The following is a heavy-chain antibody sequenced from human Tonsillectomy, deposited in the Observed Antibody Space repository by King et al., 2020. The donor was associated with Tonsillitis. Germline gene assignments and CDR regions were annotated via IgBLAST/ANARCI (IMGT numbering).Heavy chain of an antibody. CDR1: GFTFSSYW. V-gene: IGHV3-74*01. J-gene: IGHJ4*02. Sequence: VQLVESGGGLVQPGGSLRLSCGASGFTFSSYWMHWVRQAPGKGLVWVSRINSDGSSTSYADSVKGRFTISRDNAKNTLYLQMNSLRAEDTAVYYCARVFIVGSGPFDYWGQGTLVTVSS. CDR2: INSDGSST. CDR3: ARVFIVGSGPFDY. D-gene: IGHD1-26*01.